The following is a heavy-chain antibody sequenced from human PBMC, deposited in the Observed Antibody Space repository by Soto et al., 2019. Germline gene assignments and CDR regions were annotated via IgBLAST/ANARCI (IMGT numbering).Heavy chain of an antibody. Sequence: ASVKVSCKASGYTFTSYAIHWVRQAPGQRLEWMGWIDAGNGNTKYSPKFQGRVSITRDTSASTAYMELSSLRSEDTAVYYCARQMGDNYQLSIDYWGQGTLVTVPQ. V-gene: IGHV1-3*01. CDR2: IDAGNGNT. D-gene: IGHD2-2*01. CDR1: GYTFTSYA. CDR3: ARQMGDNYQLSIDY. J-gene: IGHJ4*02.